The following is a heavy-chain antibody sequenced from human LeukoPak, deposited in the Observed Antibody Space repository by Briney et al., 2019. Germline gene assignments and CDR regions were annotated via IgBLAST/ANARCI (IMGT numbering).Heavy chain of an antibody. J-gene: IGHJ4*02. D-gene: IGHD5-12*01. V-gene: IGHV4-59*01. CDR2: IYYSGST. Sequence: SETLSLTCTVSGGPISSYYWSWIRQPPGKGLEWIGYIYYSGSTNYNPSLKSRVSISVDTSKNQFSLRLNSVTAADTAVYYCARDRSAYDPYFDYWGQGTLVTVSS. CDR1: GGPISSYY. CDR3: ARDRSAYDPYFDY.